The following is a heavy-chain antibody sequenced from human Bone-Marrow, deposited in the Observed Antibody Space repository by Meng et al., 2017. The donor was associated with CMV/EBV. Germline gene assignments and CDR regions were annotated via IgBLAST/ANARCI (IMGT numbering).Heavy chain of an antibody. V-gene: IGHV4-34*01. CDR2: INHSEST. D-gene: IGHD3-3*01. Sequence: SVSGYYWSWIRQPPGKALEWIGEINHSESTNYNPSLKSRLTISVDTSKNQFSLKLSSVTAADTGVYYCARGIVDVWSGYYTHNWFDPWGQGTLVTVSS. J-gene: IGHJ5*02. CDR1: SVSGYY. CDR3: ARGIVDVWSGYYTHNWFDP.